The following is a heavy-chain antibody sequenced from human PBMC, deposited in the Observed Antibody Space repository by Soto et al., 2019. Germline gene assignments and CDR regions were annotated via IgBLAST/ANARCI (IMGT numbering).Heavy chain of an antibody. Sequence: ETLSLTCTVSGFSITIGHYWGWIRQPPGKGLEWIGSIYHSGDTYYNPSLKSRVTISVDTSKNQFALKLSSVTSADTAVYYCARTRESSSTTRDFDYGGQGTRVTSPQ. V-gene: IGHV4-38-2*02. J-gene: IGHJ4*02. CDR3: ARTRESSSTTRDFDY. CDR1: GFSITIGHY. D-gene: IGHD6-6*01. CDR2: IYHSGDT.